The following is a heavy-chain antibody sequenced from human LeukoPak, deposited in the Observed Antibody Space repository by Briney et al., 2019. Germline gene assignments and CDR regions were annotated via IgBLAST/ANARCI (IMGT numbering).Heavy chain of an antibody. J-gene: IGHJ5*02. V-gene: IGHV3-15*01. CDR3: GDFYNSGSYYP. D-gene: IGHD3-10*01. CDR2: ILSNAAGATT. Sequence: PGGSLRLSCAASGFTFSSYWMNWARQAPGKGLEWVGRILSNAAGATTDYTAPVKGRFTISRDDSKNILYLEMNSLRTEDTAVYYCGDFYNSGSYYPWGQGTLVTVSS. CDR1: GFTFSSYW.